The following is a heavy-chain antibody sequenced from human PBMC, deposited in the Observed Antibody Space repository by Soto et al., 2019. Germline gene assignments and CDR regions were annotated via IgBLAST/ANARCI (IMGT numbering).Heavy chain of an antibody. CDR1: GFTFSSYW. CDR3: ARYKVDSVYGMDV. J-gene: IGHJ6*02. Sequence: PGGSLRLSCAASGFTFSSYWMSWVRQAPGKGLEWVANIKQDGSEEYYVDSVKGRFTISRDNAKNSLYLQMNSLRAEDTAVYYCARYKVDSVYGMDVWGQGTTVTVSS. V-gene: IGHV3-7*03. D-gene: IGHD1-20*01. CDR2: IKQDGSEE.